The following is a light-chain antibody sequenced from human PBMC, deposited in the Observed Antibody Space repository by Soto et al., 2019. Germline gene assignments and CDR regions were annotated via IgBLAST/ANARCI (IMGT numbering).Light chain of an antibody. CDR1: SSDVGGYNY. CDR2: DVS. CDR3: SSYTSRSTV. V-gene: IGLV2-14*01. Sequence: QSALTQPASVSGSPGQSITISCTGTSSDVGGYNYVSWYQQHPGKAPKLMIYDVSNRPSGVSNRFSGSKSGNTASLTISVLQAEDEADYYCSSYTSRSTVFGTGTKVTVL. J-gene: IGLJ1*01.